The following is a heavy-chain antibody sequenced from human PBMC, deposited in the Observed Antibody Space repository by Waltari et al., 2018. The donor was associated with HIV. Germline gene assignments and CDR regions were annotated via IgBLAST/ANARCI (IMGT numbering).Heavy chain of an antibody. J-gene: IGHJ6*02. Sequence: EVQLVEAGGGLVQPGGSLRLSWAASGFTFSSNYMSWVRQAPGKGLEWVSVIYSGGSTYYADSVKGRFTISRDNSKNTLYLQMNSLRAEDTAVYYCASIAYCGGDCYPRGMDVWGQGTTVTVSS. CDR2: IYSGGST. D-gene: IGHD2-21*02. CDR3: ASIAYCGGDCYPRGMDV. V-gene: IGHV3-66*01. CDR1: GFTFSSNY.